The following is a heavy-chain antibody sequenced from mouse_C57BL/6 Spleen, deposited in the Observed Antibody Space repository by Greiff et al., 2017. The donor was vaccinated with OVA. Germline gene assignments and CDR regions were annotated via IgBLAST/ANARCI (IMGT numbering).Heavy chain of an antibody. CDR1: GYSITSGYY. Sequence: EVKVEESGPGLVKPSQSLSLTCSVTGYSITSGYYWNWIRQFPGNKLEWMGYISYDGSNNYNPSLKNRISITRDTSKNQFFLKLNSVTTEDTATYYCATIQLRAYYYAMDYWGQGTSVTVSS. CDR3: ATIQLRAYYYAMDY. CDR2: ISYDGSN. J-gene: IGHJ4*01. V-gene: IGHV3-6*01. D-gene: IGHD3-2*02.